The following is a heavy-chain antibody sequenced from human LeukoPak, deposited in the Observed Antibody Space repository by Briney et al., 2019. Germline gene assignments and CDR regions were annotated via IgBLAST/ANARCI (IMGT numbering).Heavy chain of an antibody. Sequence: GGSLRLSCAASGFTFSSYDMHWVRHATGKGLEWVSAIGTAGDTYYPGSVKGRFAISRENAKNSLYLQMNGLRAGDTAVYYCARVESSTGGMDVWGQGTTVTVSS. D-gene: IGHD6-6*01. CDR1: GFTFSSYD. J-gene: IGHJ6*02. CDR3: ARVESSTGGMDV. V-gene: IGHV3-13*01. CDR2: IGTAGDT.